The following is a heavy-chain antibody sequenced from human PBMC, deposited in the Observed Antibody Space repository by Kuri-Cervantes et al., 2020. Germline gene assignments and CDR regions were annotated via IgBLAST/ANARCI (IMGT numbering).Heavy chain of an antibody. CDR2: VNHSGST. V-gene: IGHV4-34*01. Sequence: GSLRLSCRVSGGSISGFYWSWIRQPPGKGLQWIGEVNHSGSTSYNPSLKSRVTISVATSENQFSLNLNSVTAADTAVYYCARGGGVPAAIGDLDYWGQGTQVTVSS. D-gene: IGHD2-2*01. CDR1: GGSISGFY. CDR3: ARGGGVPAAIGDLDY. J-gene: IGHJ4*02.